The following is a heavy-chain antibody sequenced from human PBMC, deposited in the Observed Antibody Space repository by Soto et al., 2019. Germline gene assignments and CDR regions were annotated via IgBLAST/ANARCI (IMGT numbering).Heavy chain of an antibody. V-gene: IGHV3-23*01. CDR2: ISGSGGST. Sequence: GGSLRLSCAASGLTFSGYAMSWVRQAPGKGLEWVSAISGSGGSTYYAASVKSRFTISIDKSKNPLYLKMSSLRAEDTAVYYCAKEKRLIAAAGSDYWGQGTMVTVSS. CDR3: AKEKRLIAAAGSDY. CDR1: GLTFSGYA. J-gene: IGHJ4*01. D-gene: IGHD6-25*01.